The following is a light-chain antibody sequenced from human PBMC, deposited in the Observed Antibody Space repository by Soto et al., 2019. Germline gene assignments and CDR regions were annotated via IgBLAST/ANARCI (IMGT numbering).Light chain of an antibody. CDR3: QQYDTYPHT. CDR1: QSINSW. J-gene: IGKJ2*01. V-gene: IGKV1-5*03. CDR2: KAS. Sequence: DIQLTQSPSTLSASVGVRVTITCRASQSINSWLAWYQQRPGKAPKLLLYKASSLQSGVPSRFSGSGSGTEFTLTISRLQPDDFATYYCQQYDTYPHTFGQGTKLEIK.